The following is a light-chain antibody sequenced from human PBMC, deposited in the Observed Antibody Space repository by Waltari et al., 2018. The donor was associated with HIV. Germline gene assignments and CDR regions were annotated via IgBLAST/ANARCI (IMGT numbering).Light chain of an antibody. J-gene: IGKJ2*01. Sequence: EIVLTQSPGTLSLSPGERATLSCRASQSVSSNYLAWYQQKPGQAPRLLIYDASSRATGIPDFTLTIGRLEPEDFAVYYCHQYVSSPPYTFGQGTKLEIK. CDR1: QSVSSNY. CDR2: DAS. V-gene: IGKV3-20*01. CDR3: HQYVSSPPYT.